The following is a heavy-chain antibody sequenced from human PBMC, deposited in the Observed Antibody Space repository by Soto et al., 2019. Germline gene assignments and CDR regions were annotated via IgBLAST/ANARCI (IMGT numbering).Heavy chain of an antibody. J-gene: IGHJ4*02. V-gene: IGHV3-21*01. CDR1: GFTFSSYS. CDR3: ARADNYGDYIPYYFDY. D-gene: IGHD4-17*01. Sequence: GSLRLSCAASGFTFSSYSMNWVRQAPGKGLEWVSSISSSSSYIYYADSVKGRFTISRDNAKNSLYLQMNSLRAEDTAVYYCARADNYGDYIPYYFDYWGQGTLVTVSS. CDR2: ISSSSSYI.